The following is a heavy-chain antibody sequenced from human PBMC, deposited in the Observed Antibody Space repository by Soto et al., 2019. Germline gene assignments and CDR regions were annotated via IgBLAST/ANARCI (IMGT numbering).Heavy chain of an antibody. CDR2: INPNSGGT. Sequence: GASVKVSCKASGYTFTGYYIHWVRQAPGQGLEWMGWINPNSGGTNYAQKFQGWVSMTRDTSISTAYMELTSLRSDDTAVYYCAIDTDSRLGADITDMRGTGTIVTLSS. V-gene: IGHV1-2*04. CDR3: AIDTDSRLGADITDM. J-gene: IGHJ3*02. CDR1: GYTFTGYY. D-gene: IGHD3-16*01.